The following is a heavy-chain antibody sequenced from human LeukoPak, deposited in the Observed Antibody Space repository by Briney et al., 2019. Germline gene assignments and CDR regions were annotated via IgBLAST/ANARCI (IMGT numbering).Heavy chain of an antibody. Sequence: GGSLRLSCAASGFTFSSYSMNWVRQAPGKGLEWVSSISSSSSYIYYADSVKGRFTISRDNAKNSLYLQMNSLRAEDTAVYYCARPKYSSGWYVPYYWGQGTLVTVSS. CDR3: ARPKYSSGWYVPYY. J-gene: IGHJ4*02. CDR1: GFTFSSYS. CDR2: ISSSSSYI. D-gene: IGHD6-19*01. V-gene: IGHV3-21*04.